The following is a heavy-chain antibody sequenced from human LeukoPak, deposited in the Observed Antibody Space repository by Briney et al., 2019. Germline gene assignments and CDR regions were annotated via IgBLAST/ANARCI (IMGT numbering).Heavy chain of an antibody. CDR1: GFTFSSYA. V-gene: IGHV3-23*01. J-gene: IGHJ4*02. CDR2: ISGSGGST. Sequence: GGSLRLSCAASGFTFSSYAMSWVRQAPGKGLEWVSAISGSGGSTYYADSVKGRFTISRDNSKNTLYLQMNSLRAEDTALYYCARVFLGYGSSGPTFDYWGQGTLVTVSS. CDR3: ARVFLGYGSSGPTFDY. D-gene: IGHD3-22*01.